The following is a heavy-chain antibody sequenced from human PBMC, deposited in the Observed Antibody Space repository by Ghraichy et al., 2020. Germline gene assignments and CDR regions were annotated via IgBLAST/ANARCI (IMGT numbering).Heavy chain of an antibody. CDR2: ISSRGSNM. CDR3: ARGDGFDFDF. Sequence: GGSLRLSCAASGFTFSSYGMNWVRQAPGRGLEWVSSISSRGSNMFYADSVKGRFTISRDNAKNSLYLQMNSLRAKDTAVYYCARGDGFDFDFWGQGTLVTVSS. CDR1: GFTFSSYG. V-gene: IGHV3-21*01. J-gene: IGHJ4*02. D-gene: IGHD3-3*01.